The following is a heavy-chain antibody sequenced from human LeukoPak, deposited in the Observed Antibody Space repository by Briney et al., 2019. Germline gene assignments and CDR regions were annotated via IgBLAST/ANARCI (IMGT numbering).Heavy chain of an antibody. Sequence: GGSLRLSCAASGFTFSNYAMSWVRQAPGKGLEWVSAISGSGGSTYYADSVKGRFTISRDNSKNTLYLQMNSLRAEDTAVYYCAKTRPLDSSSWSHGDYWGQGTLVTVSS. CDR3: AKTRPLDSSSWSHGDY. CDR2: ISGSGGST. D-gene: IGHD6-13*01. V-gene: IGHV3-23*01. CDR1: GFTFSNYA. J-gene: IGHJ4*02.